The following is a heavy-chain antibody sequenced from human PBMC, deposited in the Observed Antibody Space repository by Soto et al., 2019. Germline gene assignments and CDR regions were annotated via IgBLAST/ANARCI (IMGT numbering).Heavy chain of an antibody. CDR2: ISDTGRG. CDR1: GGSVSSGSYY. V-gene: IGHV4-61*01. Sequence: QVQLQESGPGLVKPSETLAVTCTVSGGSVSSGSYYWSWIRQPPGKGLEWVGWISDTGRGDYNPSRKRRVTISVHTSKRQFSLRLNSVTAADTAVYYCARAHSGYDPLGMDVWGQGTTVTVSS. CDR3: ARAHSGYDPLGMDV. J-gene: IGHJ6*02. D-gene: IGHD5-12*01.